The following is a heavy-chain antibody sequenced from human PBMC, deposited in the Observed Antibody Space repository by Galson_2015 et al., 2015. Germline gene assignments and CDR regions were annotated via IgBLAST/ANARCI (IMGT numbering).Heavy chain of an antibody. CDR2: ISGSGGST. J-gene: IGHJ6*02. CDR3: AKGIRTKAENYDILTGYPPDYGMDV. Sequence: SLRLSCAASGFTFSSYAMSWVRQAPGKGLEWVSAISGSGGSTYYADSVKGRFTISRDNSKNTLYLQMNSLRAEDTAVYYCAKGIRTKAENYDILTGYPPDYGMDVWGQGTTVTVSS. D-gene: IGHD3-9*01. V-gene: IGHV3-23*01. CDR1: GFTFSSYA.